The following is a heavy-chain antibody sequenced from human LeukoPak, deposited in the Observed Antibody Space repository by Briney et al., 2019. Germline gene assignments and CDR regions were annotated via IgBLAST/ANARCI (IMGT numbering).Heavy chain of an antibody. D-gene: IGHD3-3*01. CDR2: ISSSSSYI. CDR3: ARDLMGDFWSGYYAYYYYGMDV. Sequence: GGSLRLSCAASGFIFRNHGMAWVRQAPGKGLEWVSSISSSSSYIYYADSVKGRFTISRDNAKNSLYLQMNSLRAEDTAVYYCARDLMGDFWSGYYAYYYYGMDVWGQGTTVTVSS. J-gene: IGHJ6*02. CDR1: GFIFRNHG. V-gene: IGHV3-21*01.